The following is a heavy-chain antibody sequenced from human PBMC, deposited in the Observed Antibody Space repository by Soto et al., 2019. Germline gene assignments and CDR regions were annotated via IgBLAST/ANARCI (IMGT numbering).Heavy chain of an antibody. V-gene: IGHV1-69*01. Sequence: QVQLVQSGAEVKKPGSSVKVSCKASGGTFSSYAISWVRQAPGQGLEWMGGIIPIFGTANYAQKFQGRVTITADESTSTAYMELSSLRSEDTAVYYCAREAPGRPYYDFWSGYYYNWFYPWGQGTLVTVSS. D-gene: IGHD3-3*01. CDR3: AREAPGRPYYDFWSGYYYNWFYP. J-gene: IGHJ5*02. CDR2: IIPIFGTA. CDR1: GGTFSSYA.